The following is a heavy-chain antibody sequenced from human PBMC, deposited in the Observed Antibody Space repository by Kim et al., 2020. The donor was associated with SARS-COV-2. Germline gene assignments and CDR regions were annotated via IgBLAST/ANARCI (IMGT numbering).Heavy chain of an antibody. Sequence: YAQGFTGRFVFSLDTSVSTAYLQISSLKAEDTAVYYCARWGIAVAETGDYWGQGTLVTVSS. J-gene: IGHJ4*02. D-gene: IGHD6-19*01. CDR3: ARWGIAVAETGDY. V-gene: IGHV7-4-1*02.